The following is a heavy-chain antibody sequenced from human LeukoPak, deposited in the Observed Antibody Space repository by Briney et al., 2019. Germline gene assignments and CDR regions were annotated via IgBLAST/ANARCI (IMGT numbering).Heavy chain of an antibody. V-gene: IGHV3-23*01. CDR3: AKGRYYYDSSGFDY. Sequence: GGSLRLSCAASGFTFSSYGMSWVRQAPGKGLEWVSAISGSGGSTYYADSVKGRFTISRDNSKNTLYLQMNSLRAEDTAVYYCAKGRYYYDSSGFDYWGQGTLVTVSS. CDR2: ISGSGGST. D-gene: IGHD3-22*01. CDR1: GFTFSSYG. J-gene: IGHJ4*02.